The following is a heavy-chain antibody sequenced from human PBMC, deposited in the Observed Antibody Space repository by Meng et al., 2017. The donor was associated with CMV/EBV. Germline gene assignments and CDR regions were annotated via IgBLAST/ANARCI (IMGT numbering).Heavy chain of an antibody. CDR1: GFTFSSYS. Sequence: GESLKISCAASGFTFSSYSMNWVRQAPGKGLEWVSSISSSSSYIYYADSVKGRFTISRDNAKNSLYLQMNSLRAEDTAVYYGARDAYYYGSGSYSEVDYWGQGTLVTVSS. CDR3: ARDAYYYGSGSYSEVDY. J-gene: IGHJ4*02. CDR2: ISSSSSYI. D-gene: IGHD3-10*01. V-gene: IGHV3-21*01.